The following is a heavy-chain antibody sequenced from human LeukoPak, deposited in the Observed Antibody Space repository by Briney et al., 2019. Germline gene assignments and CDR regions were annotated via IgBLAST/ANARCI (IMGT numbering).Heavy chain of an antibody. CDR3: ARVRIDILTGYYYYMDV. J-gene: IGHJ6*03. D-gene: IGHD3-9*01. Sequence: ASVKVSCKASGYTFTSYYMHWVRQAPGQGLEWMGIINPSGGSTSYAQKFQGRVTMTRDTSISTAYMELSRLRSDDTAVYYCARVRIDILTGYYYYMDVWGKGTTVTISS. V-gene: IGHV1-46*01. CDR2: INPSGGST. CDR1: GYTFTSYY.